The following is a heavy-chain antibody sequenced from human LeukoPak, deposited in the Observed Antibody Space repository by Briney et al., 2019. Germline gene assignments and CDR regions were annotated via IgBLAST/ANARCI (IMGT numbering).Heavy chain of an antibody. J-gene: IGHJ4*02. Sequence: SVKLSCKASVDTFSSHAISCVPQAPGQGLECRRGIIPNFGTANYAQKFQGRVTITADESTSTAYMELSSLRSEDTAVYYCARYRSKTTGNKYYFDYWGQGTLVTVSS. D-gene: IGHD3-16*02. CDR3: ARYRSKTTGNKYYFDY. V-gene: IGHV1-69*13. CDR2: IIPNFGTA. CDR1: VDTFSSHA.